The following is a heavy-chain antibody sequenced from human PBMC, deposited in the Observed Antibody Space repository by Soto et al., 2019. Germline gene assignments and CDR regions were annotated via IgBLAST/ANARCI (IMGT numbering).Heavy chain of an antibody. Sequence: QVQLVQSGAEVKKPGASVKVSCKALGYTFTGFYMHWVRQAPGQGLEWMGWINHKSGDTEYAQKFQGWVTMTRDTSISTAYMELSRLKSDDTAVYYCASGGSTVTREFDYWGQGTLVSVSS. D-gene: IGHD4-17*01. CDR1: GYTFTGFY. V-gene: IGHV1-2*04. CDR3: ASGGSTVTREFDY. CDR2: INHKSGDT. J-gene: IGHJ4*02.